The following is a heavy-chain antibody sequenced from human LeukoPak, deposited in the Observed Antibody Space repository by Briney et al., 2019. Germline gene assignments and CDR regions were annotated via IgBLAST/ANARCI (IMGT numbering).Heavy chain of an antibody. J-gene: IGHJ4*02. D-gene: IGHD5-24*01. CDR3: VRESDGYKPPWFDY. Sequence: ASVKVSCKASGYTFTSYYMHWVRQAPGQGLEWMGIINPSGGRTSYAQKLQDRVTVTRDMSTSTVYMELSSLRSGDTAVYYCVRESDGYKPPWFDYWGQGTLVTVSP. CDR1: GYTFTSYY. V-gene: IGHV1-46*01. CDR2: INPSGGRT.